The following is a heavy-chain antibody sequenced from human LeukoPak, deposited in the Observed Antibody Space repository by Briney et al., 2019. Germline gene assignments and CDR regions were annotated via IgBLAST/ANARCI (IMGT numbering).Heavy chain of an antibody. V-gene: IGHV3-48*04. Sequence: GGSLRLSCAASGFSFSTYWMYWVRQVPGKGLEWVSYISSSGSTIYYADSVKGRFTISRDNAKNSLYLQMNSLRAEDTAVYYCAELGITMIGGVWGKGTTVTISS. CDR3: AELGITMIGGV. CDR1: GFSFSTYW. J-gene: IGHJ6*04. CDR2: ISSSGSTI. D-gene: IGHD3-10*02.